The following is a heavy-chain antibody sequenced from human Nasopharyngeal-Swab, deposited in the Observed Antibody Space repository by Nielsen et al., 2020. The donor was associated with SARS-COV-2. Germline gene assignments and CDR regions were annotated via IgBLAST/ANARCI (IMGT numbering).Heavy chain of an antibody. CDR1: GFTFSRYD. CDR3: ARSYTFDI. Sequence: GGSLRLSCAASGFTFSRYDMSWVRQAPGKGLEWVSSIVSSSSSIFYADSVKGRFTISRDNAKNSLYLQMNSLRAGGTAVYYCARSYTFDIWGQGTMVTVSS. D-gene: IGHD1-14*01. V-gene: IGHV3-21*03. CDR2: IVSSSSSI. J-gene: IGHJ3*02.